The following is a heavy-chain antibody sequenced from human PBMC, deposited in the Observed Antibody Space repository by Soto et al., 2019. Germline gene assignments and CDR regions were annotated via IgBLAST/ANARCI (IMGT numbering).Heavy chain of an antibody. D-gene: IGHD6-13*01. CDR1: GRAISSVGYY. CDR3: ARAPYSSIFYYYYYYGMDV. Sequence: TLALTCTVFGRAISSVGYYWSWIRQHPGKGLEWIGYIYYSGSTYYNPSLKSRVTISVDTSKNQFSLKLSSVTAADTAVYYCARAPYSSIFYYYYYYGMDVWGQGTTVTVSS. CDR2: IYYSGST. J-gene: IGHJ6*02. V-gene: IGHV4-31*03.